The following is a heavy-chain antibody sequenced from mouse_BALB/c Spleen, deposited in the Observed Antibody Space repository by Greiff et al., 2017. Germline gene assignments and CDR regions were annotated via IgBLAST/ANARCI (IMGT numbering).Heavy chain of an antibody. CDR2: IWAGGST. J-gene: IGHJ4*01. Sequence: VQGVESGPGLVAPSQSLSITCTVSGFSLTSYGVHWVRQPPGKGLEWLGVIWAGGSTNYNSALMSRLSISKDNSKSQVFLKMNSLQTDDTAMYYCARSYHGGDYAMDYWGQGTSVTVSS. V-gene: IGHV2-9*02. CDR3: ARSYHGGDYAMDY. CDR1: GFSLTSYG.